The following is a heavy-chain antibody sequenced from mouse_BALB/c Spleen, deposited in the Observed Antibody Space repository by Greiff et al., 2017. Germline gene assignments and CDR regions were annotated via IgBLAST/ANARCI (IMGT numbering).Heavy chain of an antibody. CDR2: INPSTGYT. CDR3: ARGHYYGSRDYAMDY. V-gene: IGHV1-7*01. J-gene: IGHJ4*01. Sequence: VQGVESGAELAKPGASVKMSCKASGYTFTSYWMHWVKQRPGQGLEWIGYINPSTGYTEYNQKFKDKATLTADKSSSTAYMQLSSLTSEDSAVYYCARGHYYGSRDYAMDYWGQGTSVTVSS. CDR1: GYTFTSYW. D-gene: IGHD1-1*01.